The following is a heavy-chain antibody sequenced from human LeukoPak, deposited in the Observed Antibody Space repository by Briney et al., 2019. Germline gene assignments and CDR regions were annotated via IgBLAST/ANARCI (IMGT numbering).Heavy chain of an antibody. CDR3: AKMPYDYGDYGDAFDI. V-gene: IGHV3-23*01. CDR2: ISGSGGST. D-gene: IGHD4-17*01. CDR1: GFTFSSYA. J-gene: IGHJ3*02. Sequence: GGSLRLSCAASGFTFSSYAMSWVRQAPGKGLEWVSAISGSGGSTYYADSVKGRFTISRDNSKNTLYLQMNSLRAEDTAVYYCAKMPYDYGDYGDAFDIWGQGTMVTVSS.